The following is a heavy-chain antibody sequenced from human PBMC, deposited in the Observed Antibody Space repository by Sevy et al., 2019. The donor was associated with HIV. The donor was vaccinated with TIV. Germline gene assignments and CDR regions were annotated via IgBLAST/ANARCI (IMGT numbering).Heavy chain of an antibody. Sequence: VSVKVSCHTSGYTFTSYRISWVRQAPGQGLEWMGWISAHNGDTDYVRNFQGRVTMITETSTSTAYMELRSLRSDDTAVYYCARAYCRGGRCYSLAYWGQGTLVTVSS. CDR3: ARAYCRGGRCYSLAY. D-gene: IGHD2-15*01. CDR2: ISAHNGDT. V-gene: IGHV1-18*01. J-gene: IGHJ4*02. CDR1: GYTFTSYR.